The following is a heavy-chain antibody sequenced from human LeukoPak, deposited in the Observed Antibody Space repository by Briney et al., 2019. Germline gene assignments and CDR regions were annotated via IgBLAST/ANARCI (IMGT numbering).Heavy chain of an antibody. J-gene: IGHJ5*02. V-gene: IGHV4-30-2*01. Sequence: SQTLPLTCAVSGGSISSGGYSWSWIRQPPGKGLEWIGYIYHSGSTYYNPSLKSRVTISVDRPKNQFSLKLSSVTAADTAVYYCARGDYYYVSSGYYWNWFDPWGQGTLVTVSS. CDR1: GGSISSGGYS. CDR2: IYHSGST. D-gene: IGHD3-22*01. CDR3: ARGDYYYVSSGYYWNWFDP.